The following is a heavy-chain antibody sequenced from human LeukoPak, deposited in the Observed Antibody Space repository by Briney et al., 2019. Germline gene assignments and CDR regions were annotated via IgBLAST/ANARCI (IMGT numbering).Heavy chain of an antibody. Sequence: GRSLRLSCATSGFTFRGCAMHWVRQAPGKGLEWVAVVSYDGIIKYYADSLKGRFTISRDNSKNTQYLQMNSLRTEDTAMYYCATGGGLATEIDYWGQGTLVTVSS. CDR2: VSYDGIIK. D-gene: IGHD3-16*01. CDR3: ATGGGLATEIDY. J-gene: IGHJ4*02. CDR1: GFTFRGCA. V-gene: IGHV3-30*04.